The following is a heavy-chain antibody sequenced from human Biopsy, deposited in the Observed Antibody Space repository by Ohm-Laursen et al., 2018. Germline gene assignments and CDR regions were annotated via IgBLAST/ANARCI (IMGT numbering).Heavy chain of an antibody. D-gene: IGHD3-9*01. J-gene: IGHJ5*01. V-gene: IGHV3-23*01. Sequence: SLRLSCTASGFTFSNYAMSWVRQAPGKGLEWVSIITSSGDSTYFADSVKGRFTISRDNSKNRLYLQMNSLRGEDTAVYYCAKQGATILSSFDSWGQGTLVTVSS. CDR1: GFTFSNYA. CDR2: ITSSGDST. CDR3: AKQGATILSSFDS.